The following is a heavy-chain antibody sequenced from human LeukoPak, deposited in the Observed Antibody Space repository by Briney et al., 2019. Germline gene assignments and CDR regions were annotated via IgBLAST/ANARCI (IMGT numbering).Heavy chain of an antibody. CDR2: MGHDGSNE. CDR3: ARNNWNSRTQRWFYFDY. J-gene: IGHJ4*02. D-gene: IGHD1-1*01. Sequence: GGSLRLSCAASGFIFGIHGMHWVRQAPGKGLVWVAIMGHDGSNEYYEDSVKGRFTISRDNSKNTVYLQMDSLRAEDTAVYYCARNNWNSRTQRWFYFDYWGQGTLVTVSS. CDR1: GFIFGIHG. V-gene: IGHV3-33*01.